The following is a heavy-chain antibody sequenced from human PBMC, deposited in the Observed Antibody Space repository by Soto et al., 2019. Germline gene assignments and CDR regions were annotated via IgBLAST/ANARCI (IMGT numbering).Heavy chain of an antibody. CDR1: GGSISGYY. V-gene: IGHV4-34*01. D-gene: IGHD6-6*01. Sequence: SETLSLTCAVYGGSISGYYWSWIRQPPGKGLEWIGEINHSGSTNYNPSLKSRVTISVDTSKNQFSLKLSSVTAADTAVYYCAGGSIADDYWGQGTLVTVSS. J-gene: IGHJ4*02. CDR2: INHSGST. CDR3: AGGSIADDY.